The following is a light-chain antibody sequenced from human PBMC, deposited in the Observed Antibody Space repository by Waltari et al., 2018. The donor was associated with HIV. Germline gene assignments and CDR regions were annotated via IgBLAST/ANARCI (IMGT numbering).Light chain of an antibody. CDR2: EDS. CDR3: YSTDSSDKHGV. V-gene: IGLV3-10*01. Sequence: SYELTQPPSVSVSPGHTARIHCPGDALPKKYAYWYQQKSGQAPVLVVYEDSKRPSGIPERFSGSTSGTVATLTISGAQVEDEADFYCYSTDSSDKHGVFGGGTKLTVL. CDR1: ALPKKY. J-gene: IGLJ2*01.